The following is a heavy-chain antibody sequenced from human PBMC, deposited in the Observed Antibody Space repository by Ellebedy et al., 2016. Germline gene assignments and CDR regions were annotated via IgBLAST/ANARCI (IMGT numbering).Heavy chain of an antibody. CDR2: ISGGGDAT. J-gene: IGHJ4*02. V-gene: IGHV3-23*01. CDR1: GFSFKDFF. D-gene: IGHD4-17*01. Sequence: GESLKISCAAAGFSFKDFFMSWVRQAPGKRLEWVSTISGGGDATYFADSVKGRFTMSRDIPKNTVYLQMNRLRAEDTAVYYCRQGHYANYWGQGTLVTVSS. CDR3: RQGHYANY.